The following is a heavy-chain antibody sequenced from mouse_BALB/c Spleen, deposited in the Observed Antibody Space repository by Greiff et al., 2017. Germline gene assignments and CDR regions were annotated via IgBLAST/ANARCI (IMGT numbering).Heavy chain of an antibody. CDR3: TRRDHYYGTFAY. CDR1: GFTFSNYW. D-gene: IGHD1-2*01. CDR2: IRLKSNNYAT. V-gene: IGHV6-6*02. J-gene: IGHJ3*01. Sequence: DVKLVESGGGLVQPGGSMKLSCVASGFTFSNYWMNWVRQSPEKGLEWVAEIRLKSNNYATHYAESVKGRFTISRDDSKSSVYLQMNNLRAEDTGIYYCTRRDHYYGTFAYWGQGTLVTVSA.